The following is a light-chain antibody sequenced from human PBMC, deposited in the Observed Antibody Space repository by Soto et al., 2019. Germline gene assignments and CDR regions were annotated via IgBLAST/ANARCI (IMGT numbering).Light chain of an antibody. V-gene: IGKV3-15*01. CDR2: GAS. CDR3: QQYNNWTRT. J-gene: IGKJ2*01. Sequence: EIVMTQSPATRSVSPGERATVSCRASQSVSSNLAWYQQKPGQAPRLLIYGASTRATGIPARFSGSGSGTEFTLTIGSLQSEHFAVYYCQQYNNWTRTFGQGTKLEIK. CDR1: QSVSSN.